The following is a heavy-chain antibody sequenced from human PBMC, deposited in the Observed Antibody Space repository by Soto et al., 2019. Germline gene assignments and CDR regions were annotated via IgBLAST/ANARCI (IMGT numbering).Heavy chain of an antibody. Sequence: SETLSLTCTVSGGSISSSSYYWGWIRQPPGKGLEWIGSIYYSGSTYYNPSLKSRVTISVDTSKNQFSLKLSSVTAADTAAYYCARAEAAAALFDYWGQGTLVTVSS. CDR3: ARAEAAAALFDY. J-gene: IGHJ4*02. CDR2: IYYSGST. CDR1: GGSISSSSYY. V-gene: IGHV4-39*07. D-gene: IGHD6-13*01.